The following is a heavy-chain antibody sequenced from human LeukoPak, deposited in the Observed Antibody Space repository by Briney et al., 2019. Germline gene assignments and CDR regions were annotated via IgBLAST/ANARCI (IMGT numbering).Heavy chain of an antibody. CDR2: IYYSGST. Sequence: AETLSLTCNVSGGSISPYFLSWIRQPPGKGLEWVGYIYYSGSTNYNPSLKSRVTISVDTSKNQFSLKLSSVTAADTAVYYCARRQPYFDFYGQGPLVIVSS. CDR3: ARRQPYFDF. D-gene: IGHD1-1*01. CDR1: GGSISPYF. J-gene: IGHJ4*02. V-gene: IGHV4-59*08.